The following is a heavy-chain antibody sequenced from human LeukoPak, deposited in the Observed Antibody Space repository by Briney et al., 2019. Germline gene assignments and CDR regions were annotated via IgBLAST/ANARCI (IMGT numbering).Heavy chain of an antibody. CDR2: VSYDGSNK. Sequence: GGSLRLSCAASGFTFSSYAMHWVRQAPGKGLEWVAVVSYDGSNKYYADSVKGRFTISRDNSKNTLYLQMNSLRAEDTAVYYCATRSYCSGGSCYSLRDALDIWGQGTMVTVSS. V-gene: IGHV3-30*04. D-gene: IGHD2-15*01. J-gene: IGHJ3*02. CDR3: ATRSYCSGGSCYSLRDALDI. CDR1: GFTFSSYA.